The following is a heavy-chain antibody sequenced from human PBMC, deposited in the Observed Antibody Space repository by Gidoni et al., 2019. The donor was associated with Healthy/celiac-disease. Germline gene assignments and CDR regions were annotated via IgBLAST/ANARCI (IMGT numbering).Heavy chain of an antibody. Sequence: EVQLVESGGGLVKPGGSLSLSCAASGFTFSSYSMNWVRQAPGKGLEWVSSISSSSSYIYYADSVKGRFTISRDNAKNSLYLQMNSLRAEDTAVYYCARSPGNWYFDLWGRGTLVTVSS. V-gene: IGHV3-21*01. CDR3: ARSPGNWYFDL. CDR1: GFTFSSYS. J-gene: IGHJ2*01. CDR2: ISSSSSYI.